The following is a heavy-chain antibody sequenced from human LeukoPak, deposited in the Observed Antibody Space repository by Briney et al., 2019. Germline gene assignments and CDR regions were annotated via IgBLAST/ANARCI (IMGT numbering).Heavy chain of an antibody. CDR1: GFTFSSYW. D-gene: IGHD2-15*01. CDR2: IKQDGSEK. CDR3: ARDGYCSGGSCYFDY. Sequence: GGSLRLSCAASGFTFSSYWMSWVRQAPGKGLEWVANIKQDGSEKYYVDSVKGRFTISRDNAKNSLYLHMNSLRAEDTAVYYCARDGYCSGGSCYFDYWGQGTLVTVSS. J-gene: IGHJ4*02. V-gene: IGHV3-7*01.